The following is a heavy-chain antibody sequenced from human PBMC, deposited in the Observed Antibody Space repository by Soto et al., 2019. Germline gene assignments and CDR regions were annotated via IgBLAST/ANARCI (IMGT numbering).Heavy chain of an antibody. V-gene: IGHV3-23*01. J-gene: IGHJ4*02. D-gene: IGHD1-1*01. CDR1: GFTISRDA. CDR2: INDRGDTT. CDR3: AKDKPGTTSFDY. Sequence: GGSLRLSCAASGFTISRDALSWVRQAPGKGLEWVAAINDRGDTTHYADSVKGRFTISRDTSKNTLYLQMNTLRAEDTAVYYCAKDKPGTTSFDYWGRGT.